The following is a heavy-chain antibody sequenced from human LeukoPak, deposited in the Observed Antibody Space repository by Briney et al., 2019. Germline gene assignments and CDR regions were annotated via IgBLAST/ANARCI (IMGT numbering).Heavy chain of an antibody. D-gene: IGHD3-9*01. CDR3: ARQFIDYNILTGYYSYFDY. J-gene: IGHJ4*02. Sequence: GGSLRLSCAASGFTFISYAIHWVRQAPGKGLEWVAVISFHGTDTFYADSVKGRFTISRDNSKNTLYLQMNSLRAEDTAVYYCARQFIDYNILTGYYSYFDYWGQGTLVTVSS. V-gene: IGHV3-30*04. CDR1: GFTFISYA. CDR2: ISFHGTDT.